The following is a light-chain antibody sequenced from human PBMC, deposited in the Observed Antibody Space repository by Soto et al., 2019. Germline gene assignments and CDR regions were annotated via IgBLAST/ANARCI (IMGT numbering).Light chain of an antibody. CDR3: QQSYSTTWT. J-gene: IGKJ1*01. V-gene: IGKV1D-8*03. CDR1: QVSSSY. Sequence: VIWMTQSPSLLSASTGDRVTISCRMSQVSSSYLAWYQQKPGKAPELLIYAASTLQSGVPSRFSGSGSETDFTLTISSLQPEDFATYSCQQSYSTTWTFGQGTKV. CDR2: AAS.